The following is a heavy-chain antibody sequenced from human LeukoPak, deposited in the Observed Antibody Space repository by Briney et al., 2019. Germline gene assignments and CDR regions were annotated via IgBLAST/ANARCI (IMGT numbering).Heavy chain of an antibody. D-gene: IGHD3-22*01. CDR1: GLSLSTYA. J-gene: IGHJ4*02. CDR3: AGESPAYYYNN. V-gene: IGHV3-23*01. Sequence: GGSLRLSPAASGLSLSTYAMSWVPQAPREGLEWVSTSSGSGGAPYYADSVMGRCTISRDTSKTTLCLQNPSTRAEDTALYYCAGESPAYYYNNRGQGALVTVSS. CDR2: SSGSGGAP.